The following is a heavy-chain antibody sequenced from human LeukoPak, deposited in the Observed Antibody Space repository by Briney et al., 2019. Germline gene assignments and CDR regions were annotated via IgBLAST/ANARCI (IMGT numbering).Heavy chain of an antibody. D-gene: IGHD6-13*01. J-gene: IGHJ4*02. Sequence: PSETLSLTCAVSGASISSSNWWSWVCQPPGKGLEWIGEIYLSGSTNYNPSLKSRVTTSEDKSKNQFSLKLSSVTAADTAVYYCASGTVLHDSNWYYFVSWGQGTLVTVSS. CDR1: GASISSSNW. CDR2: IYLSGST. V-gene: IGHV4-4*02. CDR3: ASGTVLHDSNWYYFVS.